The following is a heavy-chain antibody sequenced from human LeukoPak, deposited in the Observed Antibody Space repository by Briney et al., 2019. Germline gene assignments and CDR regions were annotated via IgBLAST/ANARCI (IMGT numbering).Heavy chain of an antibody. V-gene: IGHV3-23*01. Sequence: GGSLRLSCAASGCTFSSYAMSWVRQAPGKGLEWVSGISGSGGSTYYADSVKGRFTISRDNSKNTLYLQMNSLRAEDTAVYYCAKRGYGDYVIGNFDFWGQGTLVTVSS. D-gene: IGHD4-17*01. CDR3: AKRGYGDYVIGNFDF. J-gene: IGHJ4*02. CDR2: ISGSGGST. CDR1: GCTFSSYA.